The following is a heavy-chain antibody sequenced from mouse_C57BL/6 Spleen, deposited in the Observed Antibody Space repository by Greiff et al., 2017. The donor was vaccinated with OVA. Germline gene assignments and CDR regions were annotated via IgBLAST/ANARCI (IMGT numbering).Heavy chain of an antibody. CDR1: GYTFTDYE. Sequence: QVQLKESGAELVRPGASVTLSCKASGYTFTDYEMHWVKQTPVHGLEWIGAIDPETGGTAYNQKFKGKAILTADKSSSTAYMELRSLTSEDSAVYYCTRLGYYGSRGVDYWGQGTTLTVSS. CDR3: TRLGYYGSRGVDY. V-gene: IGHV1-15*01. J-gene: IGHJ2*01. D-gene: IGHD1-1*01. CDR2: IDPETGGT.